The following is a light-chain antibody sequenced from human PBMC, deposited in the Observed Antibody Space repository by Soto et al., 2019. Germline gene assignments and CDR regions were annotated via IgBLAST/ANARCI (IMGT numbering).Light chain of an antibody. CDR1: QGISSA. J-gene: IGKJ3*01. CDR2: DAS. CDR3: QQFNSYPVT. V-gene: IGKV1-13*02. Sequence: AIQLTQSPSSLSASVGDRVTITCRASQGISSALAWYQQKPGKAPKFLIYDASTLESGVPSRFSGSGSGTDFTLTISSLQPEDFASYYCQQFNSYPVTFGPGTKVDIK.